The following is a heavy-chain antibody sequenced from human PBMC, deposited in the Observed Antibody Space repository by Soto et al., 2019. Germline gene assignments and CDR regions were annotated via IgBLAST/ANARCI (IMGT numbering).Heavy chain of an antibody. D-gene: IGHD2-8*01. J-gene: IGHJ4*02. V-gene: IGHV4-59*01. Sequence: SETRSLTWTVSGTSISSYYASWIRQPPGKALEWIANIHYSGTTNYNPSLASRVTLSVDTSKNQFSLKMTSVTAADRAMYFCARYNSYAIDYWGRGTLVTVSS. CDR3: ARYNSYAIDY. CDR1: GTSISSYY. CDR2: IHYSGTT.